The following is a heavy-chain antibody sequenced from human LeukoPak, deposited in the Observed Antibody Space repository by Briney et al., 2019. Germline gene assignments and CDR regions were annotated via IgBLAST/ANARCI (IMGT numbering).Heavy chain of an antibody. J-gene: IGHJ4*02. CDR2: ISSSGGTI. D-gene: IGHD3-10*01. V-gene: IGHV3-48*03. CDR1: GFTFSSYE. CDR3: AKAGPGFGFDY. Sequence: GGSLRLSCAASGFTFSSYEMNWVRQAPGKGLEWVSDISSSGGTIDYADSVKGRCSISRDNAKNSLHLHMNSLRAEDTAVYYCAKAGPGFGFDYWGQGTPVTVSS.